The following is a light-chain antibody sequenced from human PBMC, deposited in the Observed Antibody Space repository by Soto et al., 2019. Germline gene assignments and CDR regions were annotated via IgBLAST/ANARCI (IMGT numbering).Light chain of an antibody. J-gene: IGKJ2*01. CDR2: GAS. V-gene: IGKV3-20*01. CDR3: QQYGSSPSI. CDR1: QRVGTY. Sequence: EIVLTQSPGTLSFSPGETATLSCRASQRVGTYLAWHQQKFGQSPRLIIYGASEMATGIPDRFRGSGSGTDFTLIISRLEPADFAVYYCQQYGSSPSIFGQGTKLEMK.